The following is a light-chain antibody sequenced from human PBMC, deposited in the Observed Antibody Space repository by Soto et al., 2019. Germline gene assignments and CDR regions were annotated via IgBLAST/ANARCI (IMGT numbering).Light chain of an antibody. CDR1: SSDVGGYNY. CDR3: SSYTSSRTRV. CDR2: DVS. Sequence: QSALTQPASVSGSPGQSITISCTGTSSDVGGYNYVSWYQQHPGKAPKLMIYDVSIRPSGVSNRFSGSKSGNTASLTISGLQAEDEADYYCSSYTSSRTRVFGTGTKLTVL. V-gene: IGLV2-14*01. J-gene: IGLJ1*01.